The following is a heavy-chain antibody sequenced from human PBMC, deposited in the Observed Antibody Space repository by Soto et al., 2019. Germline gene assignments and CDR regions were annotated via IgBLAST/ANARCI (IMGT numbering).Heavy chain of an antibody. J-gene: IGHJ6*01. D-gene: IGHD2-2*02. Sequence: EVRLLESGGSLVQPGRPLRLSCAASGFTFSSYAMSWVSQAPGKGLEWVSTVIGSGGSANYADSVKGRFTISRDSSKNSLYLQLNSLRGENTAVYYFASYILGTILWYYYCMDVWGQGTRVTVSS. CDR1: GFTFSSYA. CDR3: ASYILGTILWYYYCMDV. V-gene: IGHV3-23*01. CDR2: VIGSGGSA.